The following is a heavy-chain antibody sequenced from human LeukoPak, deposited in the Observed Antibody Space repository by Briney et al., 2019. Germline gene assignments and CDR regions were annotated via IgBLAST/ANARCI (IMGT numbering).Heavy chain of an antibody. D-gene: IGHD3-3*01. Sequence: GGSLRPSCAASGFTFSSYEMNWVRQAPGKGMEWDSYISVSGGTIKYADSVKGRFTSSRDNAKNSLYLHLNSLRVEDTAFYYCARGDGGYYYGMDVWGQGTTVTVSS. J-gene: IGHJ6*02. V-gene: IGHV3-48*03. CDR3: ARGDGGYYYGMDV. CDR1: GFTFSSYE. CDR2: ISVSGGTI.